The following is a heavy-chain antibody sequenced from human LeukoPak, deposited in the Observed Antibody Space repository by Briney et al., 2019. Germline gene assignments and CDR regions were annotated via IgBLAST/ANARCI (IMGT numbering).Heavy chain of an antibody. J-gene: IGHJ5*02. CDR1: GFTFSSFG. Sequence: GRSLRLSCAASGFTFSSFGMHWVRQAPGKGLEWVVVISYDGSNKYYADSVKGRFTISRDNSKSTVFLQMNSLRTEDTAVYYCAKDRYSYSNYFDPWGQGTLVAVSS. CDR2: ISYDGSNK. CDR3: AKDRYSYSNYFDP. D-gene: IGHD5-18*01. V-gene: IGHV3-30*18.